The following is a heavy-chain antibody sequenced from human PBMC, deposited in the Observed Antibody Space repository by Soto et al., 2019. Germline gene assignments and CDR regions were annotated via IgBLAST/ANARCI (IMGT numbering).Heavy chain of an antibody. V-gene: IGHV4-34*01. Sequence: SETLSLTGAVYGGSFSAYYWSWIRQPPGKGLEWIGEINHSGVTSYNPSLKSRVTISVDTSKSQFSLKLTSVTAADMAVYYCARGSVDTFESSGCYEYWGQGT. CDR1: GGSFSAYY. CDR3: ARGSVDTFESSGCYEY. CDR2: INHSGVT. D-gene: IGHD3-22*01. J-gene: IGHJ4*02.